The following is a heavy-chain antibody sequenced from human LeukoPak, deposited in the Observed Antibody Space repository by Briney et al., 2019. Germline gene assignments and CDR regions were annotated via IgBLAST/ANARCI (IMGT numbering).Heavy chain of an antibody. V-gene: IGHV3-7*01. CDR2: INQDGSET. CDR1: GTTFDTDY. CDR3: ASAAGWESAY. J-gene: IGHJ4*02. D-gene: IGHD1-26*01. Sequence: GGSLRLSCAASGTTFDTDYMTWVRQTPEKGLEWVANINQDGSETNYVDSVKGRLTISRDNAKKSLYLQMNSLRVEDTAVYYCASAAGWESAYWGQGTLVTVSS.